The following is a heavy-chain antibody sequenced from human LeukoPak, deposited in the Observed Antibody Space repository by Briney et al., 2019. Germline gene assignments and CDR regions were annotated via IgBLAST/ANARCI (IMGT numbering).Heavy chain of an antibody. J-gene: IGHJ4*02. Sequence: SETLSLTCAVYGGSFSGYYWSWIRQPPGKGPEWIGEINHSGSTNYNPSLKSRVTISVDTSKNQFSLKLSSVTAADTAVYYCARGRSTVTDYWGQGTLVTVSA. CDR1: GGSFSGYY. CDR3: ARGRSTVTDY. CDR2: INHSGST. D-gene: IGHD4-17*01. V-gene: IGHV4-34*01.